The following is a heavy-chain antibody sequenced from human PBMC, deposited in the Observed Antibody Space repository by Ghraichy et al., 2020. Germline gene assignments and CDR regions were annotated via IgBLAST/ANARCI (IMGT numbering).Heavy chain of an antibody. V-gene: IGHV4-39*01. J-gene: IGHJ3*02. CDR2: IYYSGST. D-gene: IGHD4-17*01. CDR1: GGSISSSSYY. CDR3: ARFTVTYDAFDI. Sequence: SETLSLTCTVSGGSISSSSYYWGWIRQPPGKGLEWIGSIYYSGSTYYNPSLKSRVTISVDTSKNQFSLKLSSVTAADTAVYYCARFTVTYDAFDIWGQGTMVTVSS.